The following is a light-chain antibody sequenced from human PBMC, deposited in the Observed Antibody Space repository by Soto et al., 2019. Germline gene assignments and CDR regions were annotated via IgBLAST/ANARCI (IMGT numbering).Light chain of an antibody. V-gene: IGKV3-11*01. CDR3: QQRSSWYS. CDR2: DAS. J-gene: IGKJ2*03. CDR1: QSVTKN. Sequence: EIVLTQSPATLSLSPGERATLSCRASQSVTKNIAWYQQKPDQAPRLLIYDASNRATGVPARFSGSGSGTDFTLTISSLEPEDFAVYYCQQRSSWYSFGQGTKLEIK.